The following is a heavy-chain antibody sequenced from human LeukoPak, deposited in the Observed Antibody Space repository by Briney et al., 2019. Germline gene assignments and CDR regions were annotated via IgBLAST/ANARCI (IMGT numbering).Heavy chain of an antibody. D-gene: IGHD6-13*01. J-gene: IGHJ6*03. CDR3: ARVLAAAGTGEGYYMDV. V-gene: IGHV4-39*07. CDR2: IYYSGST. CDR1: GGSIRSGGYY. Sequence: SETLSLTCTVSGGSIRSGGYYWGWIRQPPGKGLEWIATIYYSGSTYSNPSLKSRVTISVDTSKNQFSLKLSSVTAADTAVYYCARVLAAAGTGEGYYMDVWGKGTTVTVSS.